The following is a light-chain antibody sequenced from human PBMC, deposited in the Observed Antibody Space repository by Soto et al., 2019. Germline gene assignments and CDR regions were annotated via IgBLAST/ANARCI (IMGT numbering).Light chain of an antibody. CDR2: GAS. CDR1: QSVSSSY. Sequence: EVVLTQSPGTLSLSQRERASHSRRASQSVSSSYLAWYQQKPGQAPRLLIYGASSRATGTPDRFSGSGSGTDFTLTISRLEPEDFAVYYCQQYGSSPLTVGGGTKVDIK. J-gene: IGKJ4*02. CDR3: QQYGSSPLT. V-gene: IGKV3-20*01.